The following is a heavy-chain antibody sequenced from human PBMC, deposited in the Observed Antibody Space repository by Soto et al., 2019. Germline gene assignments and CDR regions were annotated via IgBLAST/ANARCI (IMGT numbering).Heavy chain of an antibody. CDR3: ARRVSAAANDY. D-gene: IGHD2-15*01. V-gene: IGHV3-7*04. J-gene: IGHJ4*02. CDR2: IKQDETET. Sequence: EVQLVESGGDLVQPGGSLRLSCAASGFTFRSYWMSWVRQAPGKGLEWVANIKQDETETYYVDSVKGRFTISRDNAKNSLYLQMNILRAEDTAVDYCARRVSAAANDYWGQGTLVTVSS. CDR1: GFTFRSYW.